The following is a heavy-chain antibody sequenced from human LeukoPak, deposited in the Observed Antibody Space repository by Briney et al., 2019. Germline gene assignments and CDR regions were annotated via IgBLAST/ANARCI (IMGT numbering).Heavy chain of an antibody. Sequence: GRSLRLSCGASGFTFGSYGMHWVRQAPGKGLEWVAVIWYDGSQKYYADSVKGRFTISRDNSKNVLYLQMNSLRVEDTAMYYCTRLYRSGWYVPWGQGTLVTVSS. CDR3: TRLYRSGWYVP. D-gene: IGHD6-19*01. J-gene: IGHJ5*02. V-gene: IGHV3-33*01. CDR2: IWYDGSQK. CDR1: GFTFGSYG.